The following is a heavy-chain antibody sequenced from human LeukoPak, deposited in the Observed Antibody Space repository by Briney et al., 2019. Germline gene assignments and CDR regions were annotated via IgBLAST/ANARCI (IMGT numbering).Heavy chain of an antibody. CDR2: ISGSSGSK. CDR3: AKGSKFSGTYYFDY. CDR1: GFTFSDSA. V-gene: IGHV3-23*01. Sequence: GGSLRLSCAASGFTFSDSAMSWVRQAPGKGLAWVSSISGSSGSKFHADSVKGRFTISRDNSKGTLYLQMNSLRAEDTALYYCAKGSKFSGTYYFDYWGQGTLVTVSS. D-gene: IGHD1-26*01. J-gene: IGHJ4*02.